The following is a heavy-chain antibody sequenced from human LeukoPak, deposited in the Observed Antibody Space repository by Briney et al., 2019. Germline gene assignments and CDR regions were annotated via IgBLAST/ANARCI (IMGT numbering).Heavy chain of an antibody. Sequence: GGSLRLSCAASGFTFSDSWMSWVRQAPGKGLEWVANIKEDGSETYYLDSLKGRFTISRDNAKKSLYLQMNSLRANDTAVYYCVRGAEGYWGQGTLVTVSS. CDR1: GFTFSDSW. CDR2: IKEDGSET. J-gene: IGHJ4*02. CDR3: VRGAEGY. V-gene: IGHV3-7*01.